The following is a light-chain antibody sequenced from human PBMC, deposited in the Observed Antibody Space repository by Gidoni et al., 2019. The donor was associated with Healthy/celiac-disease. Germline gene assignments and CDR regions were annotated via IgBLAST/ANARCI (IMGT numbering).Light chain of an antibody. V-gene: IGKV3-11*01. CDR2: AAS. Sequence: EIVLPHSPAPLSLSPGERATLSCRGSQSVSSYLVWYHQKPGKAPRLLIYAASNRDTGLPARFSGSGSGTDFTLTISSLEPEDFAVYYCQQRSNCPGTFXPXTKVDIK. CDR3: QQRSNCPGT. J-gene: IGKJ3*01. CDR1: QSVSSY.